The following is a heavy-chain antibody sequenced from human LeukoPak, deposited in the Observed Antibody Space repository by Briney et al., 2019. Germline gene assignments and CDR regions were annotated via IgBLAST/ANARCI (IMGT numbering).Heavy chain of an antibody. V-gene: IGHV1-3*03. CDR2: INAGNGNT. Sequence: ASVKVSCKASGYTFTSYAMHWVRQAPGQRLEWMGWINAGNGNTKYSQEFQGRVTITRDTSASTAYMELSSLRSEDMAVYYCARGAGSNGSGSYYDPDYYYYMDVWGKGTTVIISS. D-gene: IGHD3-10*01. CDR1: GYTFTSYA. CDR3: ARGAGSNGSGSYYDPDYYYYMDV. J-gene: IGHJ6*03.